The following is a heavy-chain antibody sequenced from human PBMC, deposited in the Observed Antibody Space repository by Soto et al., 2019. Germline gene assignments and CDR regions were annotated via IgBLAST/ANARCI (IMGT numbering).Heavy chain of an antibody. D-gene: IGHD6-13*01. V-gene: IGHV1-18*01. CDR1: GYTFTSYG. CDR2: INPYNGNT. Sequence: ASVKVSCKASGYTFTSYGISWVRQAPGQGLEWMAWINPYNGNTKYAEKFLGRVTVTTDTSTATAYMEVRSLTSDDTAVFYCTRVGVGLAAPRVWPYWGQGTPVTVSS. CDR3: TRVGVGLAAPRVWPY. J-gene: IGHJ4*02.